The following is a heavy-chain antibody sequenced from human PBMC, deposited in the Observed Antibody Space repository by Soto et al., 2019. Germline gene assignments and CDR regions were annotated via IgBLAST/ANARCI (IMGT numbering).Heavy chain of an antibody. CDR3: ARARFTVTTNWFDP. CDR2: ISTSSTTI. D-gene: IGHD4-17*01. CDR1: GFTFSSYS. V-gene: IGHV3-48*01. J-gene: IGHJ5*02. Sequence: TGGSLRLSCAASGFTFSSYSMNWVRQAPGKGLEWVSYISTSSTTIYYADSVKGRFTISRDNAKNSLYLQMNSLRAEDTAVYYCARARFTVTTNWFDPWGQGTLVTVSS.